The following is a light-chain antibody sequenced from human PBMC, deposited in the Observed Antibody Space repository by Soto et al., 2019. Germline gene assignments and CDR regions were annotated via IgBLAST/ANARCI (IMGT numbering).Light chain of an antibody. CDR1: QSVLYSSSNLNF. V-gene: IGKV4-1*01. CDR3: QQYFIAPLT. Sequence: DIVMTQSPDSLAVSLGERATINCKSSQSVLYSSSNLNFLAWYQQKPGQPPKLLIYWASTRESGVPDRFSGSGSETDFTLTISSLQTEDVAVYYCQQYFIAPLTFGGGTKVEIK. J-gene: IGKJ4*01. CDR2: WAS.